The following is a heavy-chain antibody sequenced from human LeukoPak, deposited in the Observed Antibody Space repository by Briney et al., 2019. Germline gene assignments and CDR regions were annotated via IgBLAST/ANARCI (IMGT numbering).Heavy chain of an antibody. V-gene: IGHV3-48*03. CDR3: ARIAVTYTFDY. CDR2: VTSSGSTI. D-gene: IGHD4-17*01. J-gene: IGHJ4*02. CDR1: GFTFSRYE. Sequence: PGGSLRLSCAASGFTFSRYEMNWVRQAPGKGLEWVSHVTSSGSTIYYADSVKGRFTISRDNAKNSLYLQMNSLRAEDTAVYYCARIAVTYTFDYWGQGTLVTVSS.